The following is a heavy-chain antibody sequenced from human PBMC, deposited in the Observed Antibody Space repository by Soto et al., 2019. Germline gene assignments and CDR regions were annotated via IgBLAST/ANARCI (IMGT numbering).Heavy chain of an antibody. V-gene: IGHV3-23*01. D-gene: IGHD3-22*01. CDR3: ARVGVYYDSSGYYY. CDR1: GFTFSSYA. CDR2: ISGSGGST. Sequence: PGGSLRLSCAASGFTFSSYAMSWVRQAPGKGLEWVSAISGSGGSTYYADSVKGRFTISRDNSISTAYLQWSSLKASDTAMYYCARVGVYYDSSGYYYWGQGTLVTVSS. J-gene: IGHJ4*02.